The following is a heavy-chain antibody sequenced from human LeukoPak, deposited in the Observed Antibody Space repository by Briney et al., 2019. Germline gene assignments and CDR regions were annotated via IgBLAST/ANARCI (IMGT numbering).Heavy chain of an antibody. D-gene: IGHD5-18*01. CDR2: ISSSSSTI. J-gene: IGHJ4*02. V-gene: IGHV3-48*02. CDR3: ARYVDTTMLT. Sequence: GGSLRLSCAASGFTFSSYTMSWVRQAPGKGLEWVSYISSSSSTIYYADSVKGRFTISRDNAKNSLYLQMNSLRDEDTAVYYCARYVDTTMLTWGQGTLVTVSS. CDR1: GFTFSSYT.